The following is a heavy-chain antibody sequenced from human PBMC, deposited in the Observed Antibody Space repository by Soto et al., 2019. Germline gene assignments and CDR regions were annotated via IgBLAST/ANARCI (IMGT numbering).Heavy chain of an antibody. CDR1: GFTFNSYP. Sequence: QVQLVESGGGVVQPGKSLRLSCAASGFTFNSYPMQWVRQAPGKGLEWVALISTDGSNKYYADSVKGRFTISRDNSKNTLYPQMSSLRPEDAAVYYCAKVHTGWYRGIDYWGQGTLVTVSS. CDR2: ISTDGSNK. D-gene: IGHD6-19*01. J-gene: IGHJ4*02. V-gene: IGHV3-30*04. CDR3: AKVHTGWYRGIDY.